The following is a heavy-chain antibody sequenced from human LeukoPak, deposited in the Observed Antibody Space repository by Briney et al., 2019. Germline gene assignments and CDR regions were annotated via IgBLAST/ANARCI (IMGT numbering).Heavy chain of an antibody. CDR3: ASPGIYGMDV. Sequence: GESLKISCKGSGYIFTNYWIGWVRQMPGKGLEWVGIIYPGDSDIRYSPSFQGQVTISADKSINSAYLQWGSLKTSDTAMYYCASPGIYGMDVWGQGTTVTVSS. CDR2: IYPGDSDI. CDR1: GYIFTNYW. V-gene: IGHV5-51*01. J-gene: IGHJ6*01.